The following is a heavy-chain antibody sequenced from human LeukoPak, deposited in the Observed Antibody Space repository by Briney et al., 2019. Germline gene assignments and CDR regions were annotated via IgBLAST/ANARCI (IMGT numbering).Heavy chain of an antibody. CDR2: VYTSGST. V-gene: IGHV4-4*07. CDR1: GGSISSYY. CDR3: ALRGYCSGNNCYSDY. J-gene: IGHJ4*02. D-gene: IGHD2-15*01. Sequence: PSETLSLTCTVSGGSISSYYWSWLRQPAGKGLEGIGRVYTSGSTNYNPSLKSRVTMSVDTSKNQFSLKLNSVPAADTAVYYCALRGYCSGNNCYSDYWGQGTLVTVSS.